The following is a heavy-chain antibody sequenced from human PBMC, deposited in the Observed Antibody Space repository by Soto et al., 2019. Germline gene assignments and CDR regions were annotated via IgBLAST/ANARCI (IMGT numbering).Heavy chain of an antibody. J-gene: IGHJ4*01. CDR2: IKSKTDGGTT. CDR1: GFTFSNAW. CDR3: TTDSYIPIVIILCDY. Sequence: VGSLRLSCAASGFTFSNAWINWVRQAPGKGLEWVGRIKSKTDGGTTEFAASVKGRFAMSRDDSKNMVYLQMNSLKTEDTALYYRTTDSYIPIVIILCDYWGHGTLVNVSS. V-gene: IGHV3-15*07. D-gene: IGHD3-16*02.